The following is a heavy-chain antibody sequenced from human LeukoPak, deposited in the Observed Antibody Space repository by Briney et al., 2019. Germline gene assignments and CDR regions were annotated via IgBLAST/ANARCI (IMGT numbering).Heavy chain of an antibody. D-gene: IGHD1-26*01. CDR3: AKVPGGSYHGGFDY. CDR2: ISYDGSNK. V-gene: IGHV3-30*18. Sequence: GGSLRLTCAASGFTFSSYGLHWVRQAPGQGLEWVAVISYDGSNKYYADSVKGRFTISRDNSKNTLYLQMNSLRAEDTAVYYCAKVPGGSYHGGFDYWGQGTLVTVSS. CDR1: GFTFSSYG. J-gene: IGHJ4*02.